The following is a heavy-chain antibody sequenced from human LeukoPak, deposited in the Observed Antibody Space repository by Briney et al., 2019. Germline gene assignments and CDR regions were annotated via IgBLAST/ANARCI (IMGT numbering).Heavy chain of an antibody. CDR2: ISAYNGDT. CDR1: GYTFNDYS. D-gene: IGHD4-11*01. J-gene: IGHJ6*03. CDR3: ARCVDGAGLQLLSDYYYYYHMDV. V-gene: IGHV1-18*01. Sequence: ASLKVSCKASGYTFNDYSISWVRQAPGQGLEWVGWISAYNGDTKYAPKFQGRVTLTTDTSTNTAYMELRSLRSDDTAVYFCARCVDGAGLQLLSDYYYYYHMDVWGKGTTVTISS.